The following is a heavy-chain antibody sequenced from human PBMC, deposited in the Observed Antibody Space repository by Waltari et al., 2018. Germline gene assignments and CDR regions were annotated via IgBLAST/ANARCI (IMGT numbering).Heavy chain of an antibody. D-gene: IGHD3-22*01. V-gene: IGHV4-61*02. Sequence: QVQLQESGPGLVKPSPTLSLTCTVSGGSISSGGYYWSWIRQPAGKGREWIGRIYTSGSTNYNPSLKSRVTMSVDTSKNQFSLKLSSVTAADTAVYYCASYYDTRGGFDYWGQGTLVTVSS. CDR2: IYTSGST. J-gene: IGHJ4*02. CDR3: ASYYDTRGGFDY. CDR1: GGSISSGGYY.